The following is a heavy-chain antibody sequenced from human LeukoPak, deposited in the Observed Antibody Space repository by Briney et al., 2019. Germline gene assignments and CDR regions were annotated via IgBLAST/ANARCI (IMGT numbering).Heavy chain of an antibody. Sequence: PGGSLRLSCAASGFTFSSCGLNWVRQAPGKGLGWVSSIGPTGTDRYYADSVRGRFTISRDNAKNSMYLQMDSLRDEDTAVYYCATETIGRHYDYWGQGTLLTVSS. CDR1: GFTFSSCG. J-gene: IGHJ4*02. V-gene: IGHV3-21*01. CDR2: IGPTGTDR. CDR3: ATETIGRHYDY. D-gene: IGHD1-14*01.